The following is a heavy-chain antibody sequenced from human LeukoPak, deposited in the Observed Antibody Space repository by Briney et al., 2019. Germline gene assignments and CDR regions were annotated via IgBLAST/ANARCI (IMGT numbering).Heavy chain of an antibody. V-gene: IGHV3-23*01. Sequence: GSLILSCAAAAFFSSNDATMCVRQAAGGGREWDSTVTSRGSGTNYADSVKERLTAPRENSANTPLLQVISRRGEDTAVSYCAKGGGLGEADWFDPWGEGTLVTVSS. CDR2: VTSRGSGT. CDR1: AFFSSNDA. D-gene: IGHD2-21*01. J-gene: IGHJ5*02. CDR3: AKGGGLGEADWFDP.